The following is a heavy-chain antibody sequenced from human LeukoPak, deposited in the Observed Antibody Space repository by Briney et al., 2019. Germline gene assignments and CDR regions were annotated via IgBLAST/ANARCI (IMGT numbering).Heavy chain of an antibody. Sequence: SETLSLTCTVSGGSIRSYYWSWIRQPPGKGLEWIGYISYSGRTNYKPSLNSRVTISVDTSKNQFSLKLTSVTAADTAVYYCARVRESSGWDYFDYWGQGAQVTVSS. V-gene: IGHV4-59*01. J-gene: IGHJ4*02. CDR2: ISYSGRT. D-gene: IGHD6-19*01. CDR3: ARVRESSGWDYFDY. CDR1: GGSIRSYY.